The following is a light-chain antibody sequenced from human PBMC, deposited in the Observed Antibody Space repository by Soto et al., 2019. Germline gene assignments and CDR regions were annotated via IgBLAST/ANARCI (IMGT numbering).Light chain of an antibody. V-gene: IGLV2-11*01. CDR2: DVN. Sequence: QSAPTQPRSVSGSPGQSVIISCTGPSSDVGGYEYVSWFQQSPDKAPKLIIYDVNNRPSGVPDRFSGSKSGNTASLTISGLQAEDEADYYCCSYAGTYTPVVFGGGTKLTVL. CDR3: CSYAGTYTPVV. J-gene: IGLJ2*01. CDR1: SSDVGGYEY.